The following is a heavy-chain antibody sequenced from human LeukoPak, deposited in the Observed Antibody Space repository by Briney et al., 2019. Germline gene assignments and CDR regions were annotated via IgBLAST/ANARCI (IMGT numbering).Heavy chain of an antibody. V-gene: IGHV3-53*01. CDR1: GFTVSSNY. D-gene: IGHD3-16*01. CDR3: ARDSIMITFGAYAFDI. Sequence: GGSLRLSCAASGFTVSSNYMSWVRQAPGKGLEWVSVIYSGGSTYYADPVKGRFTISRDNSKNTLYLQMNSLRAEDTAVYYCARDSIMITFGAYAFDIWGQGTMVTVSS. J-gene: IGHJ3*02. CDR2: IYSGGST.